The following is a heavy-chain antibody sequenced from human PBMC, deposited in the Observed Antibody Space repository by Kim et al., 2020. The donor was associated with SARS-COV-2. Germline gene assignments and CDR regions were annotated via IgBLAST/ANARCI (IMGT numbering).Heavy chain of an antibody. CDR1: GISFSTYC. CDR2: ISSDGRGR. Sequence: GGSLRLSCAASGISFSTYCMHWLRQVPGKGLVWVSRISSDGRGRDYADSVKGRFTISRDNAKNTLYLQMNSLRAEDTAVYYCARDPMIRRSYWCQGILVTVSS. J-gene: IGHJ4*02. CDR3: ARDPMIRRSY. D-gene: IGHD3-10*01. V-gene: IGHV3-74*01.